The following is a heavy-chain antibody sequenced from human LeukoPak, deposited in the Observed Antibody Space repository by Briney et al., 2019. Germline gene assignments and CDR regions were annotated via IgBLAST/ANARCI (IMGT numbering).Heavy chain of an antibody. V-gene: IGHV2-70*04. CDR3: ARTSYYDSSGYKPPYFDY. J-gene: IGHJ4*02. D-gene: IGHD3-22*01. CDR1: GFSLSTRGMR. CDR2: IDWDDDK. Sequence: SGPTLVNPTQTLTLTCTFSGFSLSTRGMRVSWIRQPPGKALEWLARIDWDDDKFYSTSLKTRLTISKDTSKNQVVLTMTNMDPVDTATYYCARTSYYDSSGYKPPYFDYWGQGTLVTVSS.